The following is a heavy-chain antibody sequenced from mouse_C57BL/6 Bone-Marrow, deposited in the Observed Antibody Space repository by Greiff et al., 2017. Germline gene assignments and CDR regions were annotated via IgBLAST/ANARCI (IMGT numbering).Heavy chain of an antibody. CDR3: ASIIYYYGSAWFAY. V-gene: IGHV1-81*01. J-gene: IGHJ3*01. Sequence: QVQLQQSGAELARPGASVKLSCKASGYTFTSYGISWVKQRTGQGLEWIGEIYPRSGNTYYNEKLKGKATLTADKSSSTAYMELRSLTSEDSAVYFCASIIYYYGSAWFAYWGQGTLVTVSA. D-gene: IGHD1-1*01. CDR2: IYPRSGNT. CDR1: GYTFTSYG.